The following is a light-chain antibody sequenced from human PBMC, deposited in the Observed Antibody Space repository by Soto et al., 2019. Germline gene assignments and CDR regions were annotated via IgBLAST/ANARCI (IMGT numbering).Light chain of an antibody. V-gene: IGKV1-5*03. Sequence: DTQRSQSPSTLSGSVGDRVTITCGASQTISSWLAWYQQKPGKAPKLLIYKASTLKSGVPSRFSGSGSGTEFTLTISSLQPDDFATYYCQHYNSYSEAFGQGTKVDIK. J-gene: IGKJ1*01. CDR2: KAS. CDR1: QTISSW. CDR3: QHYNSYSEA.